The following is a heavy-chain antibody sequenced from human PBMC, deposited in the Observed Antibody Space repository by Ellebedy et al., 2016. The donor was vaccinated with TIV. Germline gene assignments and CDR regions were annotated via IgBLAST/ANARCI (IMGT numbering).Heavy chain of an antibody. CDR1: GFTFSSYS. V-gene: IGHV3-21*01. J-gene: IGHJ3*02. CDR2: ISSNGAYI. Sequence: GESLKISCAASGFTFSSYSMNWVRQAPGKGLEWVSGISSNGAYIYYADSVKGRFTISRDNAKNALFLQMNSLRAEDTAVYYCARYFYDNVIAAFDIWGQGTMVTVSS. CDR3: ARYFYDNVIAAFDI. D-gene: IGHD3-22*01.